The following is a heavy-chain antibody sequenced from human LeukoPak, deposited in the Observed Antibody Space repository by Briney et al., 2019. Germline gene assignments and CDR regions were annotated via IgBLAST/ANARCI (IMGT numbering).Heavy chain of an antibody. Sequence: GRSLRLSCAASGFTFSSYGMHWVRQAPGKGLEWVAVISYDGSNKYYADSVKGRFTISRDNSKNTLYLQMNSLRAEDTAVYYCAKEGAIVEYYFDYWGQGTLVTVSS. V-gene: IGHV3-30*18. D-gene: IGHD1-26*01. CDR3: AKEGAIVEYYFDY. J-gene: IGHJ4*02. CDR1: GFTFSSYG. CDR2: ISYDGSNK.